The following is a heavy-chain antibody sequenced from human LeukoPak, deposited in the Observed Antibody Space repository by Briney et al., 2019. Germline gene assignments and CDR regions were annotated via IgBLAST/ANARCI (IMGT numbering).Heavy chain of an antibody. CDR2: IRYDGSNK. J-gene: IGHJ4*02. CDR1: GFTFSSYG. Sequence: PGGSLRLSCAASGFTFSSYGMHWVRQAPGKGLEWVAFIRYDGSNKYYADSVKGRFTLSRDNSKNTLYLQMNSLRAEDTAVYYCAKDPTFLDLGYCSSTSCYHHYFDYWGQGTLVTVSS. D-gene: IGHD2-2*01. CDR3: AKDPTFLDLGYCSSTSCYHHYFDY. V-gene: IGHV3-30*02.